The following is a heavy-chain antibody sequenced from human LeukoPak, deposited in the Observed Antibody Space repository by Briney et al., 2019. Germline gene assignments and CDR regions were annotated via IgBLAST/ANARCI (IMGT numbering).Heavy chain of an antibody. CDR1: GFTFSSYG. V-gene: IGHV3-48*04. D-gene: IGHD6-13*01. CDR2: ISSSGSTI. Sequence: PGGSLRLSCAASGFTFSSYGTHWVRQAPGKGLEWVSYISSSGSTIYYADSVKGRFTISRDNAKNSLYLQMNSLRAEDTAVYYCARRSSSYIDYWGQGTLVTVSS. J-gene: IGHJ4*02. CDR3: ARRSSSYIDY.